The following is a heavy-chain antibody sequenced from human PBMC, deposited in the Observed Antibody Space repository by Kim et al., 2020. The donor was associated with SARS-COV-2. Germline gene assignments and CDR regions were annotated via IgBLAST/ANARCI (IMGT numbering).Heavy chain of an antibody. J-gene: IGHJ4*02. D-gene: IGHD5-18*01. CDR1: GGSFSGYY. V-gene: IGHV4-34*01. CDR3: AKGKAMAYYFDY. CDR2: INHSGST. Sequence: SETLSLTCAVYGGSFSGYYWSWIRQPPGKGLEWIGEINHSGSTNYNPSLKSRVTISVDTSKNQFSLKLSSVTAADTAVYYCAKGKAMAYYFDYWGQGTLVTVSS.